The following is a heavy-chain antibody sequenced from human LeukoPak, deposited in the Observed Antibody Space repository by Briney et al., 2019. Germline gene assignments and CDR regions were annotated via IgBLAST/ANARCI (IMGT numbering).Heavy chain of an antibody. V-gene: IGHV4-31*03. CDR1: GGSISSGGYY. J-gene: IGHJ4*02. CDR2: IYYSGST. CDR3: ARQGLWFGESHD. Sequence: SQTLSLTCTVSGGSISSGGYYWSWIRQHPGKGLEWIGYIYYSGSTYYNPSLKSRVTISVDTSKNQFSLKLSSVTAADTAVYYCARQGLWFGESHDWGQGTLVTVSS. D-gene: IGHD3-10*01.